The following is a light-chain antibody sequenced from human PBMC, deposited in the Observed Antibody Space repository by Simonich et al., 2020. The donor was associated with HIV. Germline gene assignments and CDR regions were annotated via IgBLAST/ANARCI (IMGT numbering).Light chain of an antibody. V-gene: IGLV2-14*01. CDR1: SSDVGVYNY. CDR3: SSYTSSSTWV. J-gene: IGLJ3*02. Sequence: QSALTQPASVSGPPGHLITISCTGTSSDVGVYNYVSWYQQHPCKAPKLMIYDVSKRPSGVYIRFSGSKSGDTASLTISGLQAEDEADYYCSSYTSSSTWVFGGGTKLTVL. CDR2: DVS.